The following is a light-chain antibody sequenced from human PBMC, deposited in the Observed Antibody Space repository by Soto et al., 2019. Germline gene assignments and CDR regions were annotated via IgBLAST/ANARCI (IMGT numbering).Light chain of an antibody. J-gene: IGKJ5*01. CDR3: QQYLNWPLA. CDR2: GAS. CDR1: QSISSN. V-gene: IGKV3-15*01. Sequence: EVVMTQSPATLYVSPGERATLSCRASQSISSNLAWFQQRPGQAPRLLIYGASTRATSIPARFSGSGSGTEFTLTISSLQSEDFAVYYCQQYLNWPLAIGQGTRLEIK.